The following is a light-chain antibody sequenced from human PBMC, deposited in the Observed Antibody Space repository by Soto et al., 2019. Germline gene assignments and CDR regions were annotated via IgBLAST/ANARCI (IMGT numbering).Light chain of an antibody. V-gene: IGKV3-20*01. J-gene: IGKJ4*01. Sequence: EIVLTQSPGTLSLSPGERAALCCRASQSVSSSYLAWYQQKPGQAPRLLIYGASSRATGIPDRFSGSGSGTAFTLTISRLEPEDFAVYYCQQYGSSPLTFGGGTKVEIK. CDR1: QSVSSSY. CDR2: GAS. CDR3: QQYGSSPLT.